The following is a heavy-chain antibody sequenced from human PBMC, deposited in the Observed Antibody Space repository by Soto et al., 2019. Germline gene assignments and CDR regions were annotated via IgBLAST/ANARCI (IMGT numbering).Heavy chain of an antibody. Sequence: QVQLVQSGAEVKKPGASVKVSCKASGYTFTSYYMHWVRQAPGQGLEWMGIINPSGGSTSYAQKFKGRVTMPRDTSTSTVYVELSSLRSEDTAVYYCARDRLRRSVDYWGQGTLVTVSS. D-gene: IGHD4-17*01. J-gene: IGHJ4*02. CDR3: ARDRLRRSVDY. CDR2: INPSGGST. CDR1: GYTFTSYY. V-gene: IGHV1-46*03.